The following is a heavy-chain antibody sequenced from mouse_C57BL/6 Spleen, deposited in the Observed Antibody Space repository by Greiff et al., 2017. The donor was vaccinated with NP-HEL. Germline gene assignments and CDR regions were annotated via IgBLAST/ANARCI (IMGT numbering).Heavy chain of an antibody. J-gene: IGHJ2*01. CDR1: GYTFTSYW. CDR3: ARGGTPDYFDY. V-gene: IGHV1-69*01. CDR2: IDPSDSYT. D-gene: IGHD2-14*01. Sequence: QVQLQQPGAELVMPGASVKLSCKASGYTFTSYWMHWVKQRPGQGLEWIGEIDPSDSYTNYNQKFKGKSTLTVDKSSSTAYMQLSSLTSEDSAVYYCARGGTPDYFDYWGQGTTLTVSS.